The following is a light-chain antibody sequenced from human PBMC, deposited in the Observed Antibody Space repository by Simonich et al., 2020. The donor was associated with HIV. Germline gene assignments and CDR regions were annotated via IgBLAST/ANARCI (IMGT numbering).Light chain of an antibody. Sequence: QSALTQPASVSGSPGQSITISCTGTSSDVGGYNYVSWYQQHPGKAPKLIIYVVTKRPSGVSHRFSGSKSGKTASLTIYGLQAEDEADYYCSSYTSSSTWVFGGGTKLTVL. CDR1: SSDVGGYNY. CDR2: VVT. CDR3: SSYTSSSTWV. V-gene: IGLV2-14*03. J-gene: IGLJ3*02.